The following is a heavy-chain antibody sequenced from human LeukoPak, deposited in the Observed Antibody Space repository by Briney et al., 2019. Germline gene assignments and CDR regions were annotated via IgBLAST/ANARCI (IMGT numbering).Heavy chain of an antibody. J-gene: IGHJ4*02. CDR2: ISYTGTYI. CDR3: VRDRGTYRPIDY. CDR1: GFTFSSYW. Sequence: GGSLRLSCAASGFTFSSYWMTWVRQAPGKGLEWVSSISYTGTYIYYADSVKGRFTISRDNAQNSLYLQMNSLRAEDTAIYYCVRDRGTYRPIDYWGQGTLVTVSS. D-gene: IGHD1-26*01. V-gene: IGHV3-21*04.